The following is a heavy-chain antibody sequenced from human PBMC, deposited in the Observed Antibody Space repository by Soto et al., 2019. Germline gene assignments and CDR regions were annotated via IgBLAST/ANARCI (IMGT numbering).Heavy chain of an antibody. Sequence: AGSLRLSCAASGFTFSSYAMHWVRQAPGKGLEWVALISYDGSDKDYADSVKGRFTISRDNAKNSLYLQMNSLRAEDTAVYYCARHPERIAEIGWFDPWGQGTLVTVSS. V-gene: IGHV3-30-3*01. CDR2: ISYDGSDK. J-gene: IGHJ5*02. CDR3: ARHPERIAEIGWFDP. D-gene: IGHD6-13*01. CDR1: GFTFSSYA.